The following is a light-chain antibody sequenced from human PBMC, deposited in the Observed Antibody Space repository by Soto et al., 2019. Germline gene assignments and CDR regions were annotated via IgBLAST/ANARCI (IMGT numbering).Light chain of an antibody. Sequence: QSALTQPASVSGSPGQSITISCTGTSSDVATYNSVSWYQQHPGKAPKLMIFEVSDRPSGVSNRFSGSKSGDTASLTISGLQAEDEADYYCSSYTSVNTLVFGGGTPLTVL. V-gene: IGLV2-14*01. CDR1: SSDVATYNS. CDR2: EVS. CDR3: SSYTSVNTLV. J-gene: IGLJ2*01.